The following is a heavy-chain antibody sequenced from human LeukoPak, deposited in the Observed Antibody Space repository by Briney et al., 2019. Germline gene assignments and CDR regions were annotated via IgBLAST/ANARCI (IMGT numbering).Heavy chain of an antibody. CDR2: IYHSGST. Sequence: SETLSLTCAVSGASISSSSWWSWVRQHPGKGLEWIGEIYHSGSTNYNPSLKSRVTISVETSKNQFSLKVRSVTASDTAVYFCARVRGRDGYFDYWGQGALVTVSS. J-gene: IGHJ4*02. CDR1: GASISSSSW. CDR3: ARVRGRDGYFDY. D-gene: IGHD2-8*01. V-gene: IGHV4-4*02.